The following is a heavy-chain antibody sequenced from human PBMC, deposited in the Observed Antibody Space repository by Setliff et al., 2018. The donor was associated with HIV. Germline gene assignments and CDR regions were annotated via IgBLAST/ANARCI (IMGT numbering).Heavy chain of an antibody. D-gene: IGHD3-10*01. CDR2: INNDGSWS. CDR1: GFTFSSYW. Sequence: GGSLRLSCTASGFTFSSYWMHWVRQVPGKGLVWVSCINNDGSWSKNADSVKGRLTISRDNAKNTLYLQMTNLRAEDTAIYYCVTDLESRPYYNLDFWGQGIVVTVSS. J-gene: IGHJ4*02. CDR3: VTDLESRPYYNLDF. V-gene: IGHV3-74*03.